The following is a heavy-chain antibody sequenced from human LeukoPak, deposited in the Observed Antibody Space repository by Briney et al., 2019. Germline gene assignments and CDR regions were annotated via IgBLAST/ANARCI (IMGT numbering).Heavy chain of an antibody. CDR1: GGSISSSSYY. CDR3: ARAYGSGSYLFDY. Sequence: PSETLSLTCTVSGGSISSSSYYWGWIRQPPGKGLEWIGSIYYSGSTYYNPSLKSRVTISVDTSKNQFSLKLSSVTAADTAVYYCARAYGSGSYLFDYWGQGTLVTVSS. J-gene: IGHJ4*02. D-gene: IGHD3-10*01. V-gene: IGHV4-39*01. CDR2: IYYSGST.